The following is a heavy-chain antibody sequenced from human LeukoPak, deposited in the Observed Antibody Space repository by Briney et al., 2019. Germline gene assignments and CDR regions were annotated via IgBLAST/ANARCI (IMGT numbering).Heavy chain of an antibody. CDR1: GGTFSSYT. CDR3: ARVDWGRAYAFDI. Sequence: SVKVSCKASGGTFSSYTISWVRQAPGQGLEWMGRIIPILGIANYAQKFQGRVTITADKSTSTAYMGLSSLRSEDTAVYYCARVDWGRAYAFDIWGQGTMVTVSS. J-gene: IGHJ3*02. CDR2: IIPILGIA. D-gene: IGHD7-27*01. V-gene: IGHV1-69*02.